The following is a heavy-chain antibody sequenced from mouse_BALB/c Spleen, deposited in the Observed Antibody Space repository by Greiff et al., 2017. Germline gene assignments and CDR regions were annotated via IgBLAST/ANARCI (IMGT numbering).Heavy chain of an antibody. D-gene: IGHD2-10*02. CDR1: GYTFTDYW. CDR3: ARSQYGNPYYAMDY. CDR2: IDTSDSYT. Sequence: QVQLQQPGAELVMPGASVKMSCKASGYTFTDYWMHWVKQRPGQGLEWIGAIDTSDSYTSYNQKFKGKATLTVDESSSTAYMQLSSLTSEDSAVYYCARSQYGNPYYAMDYWGQGTSVTVSS. J-gene: IGHJ4*01. V-gene: IGHV1-69*01.